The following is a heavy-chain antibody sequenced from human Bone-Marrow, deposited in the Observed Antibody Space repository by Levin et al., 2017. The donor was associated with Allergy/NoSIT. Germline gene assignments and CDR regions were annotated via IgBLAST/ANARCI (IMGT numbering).Heavy chain of an antibody. CDR1: GFTFSSSG. V-gene: IGHV3-30*18. Sequence: PGESLKISCAASGFTFSSSGMHWVRQAPGKGLEWVAVISFDGSNKLSAGSVKGRFTISRDNSKNTLFLQLDSLRLDDTAVYYCAKDWDYGYKSPAIDYWGQGTLVTVSA. CDR3: AKDWDYGYKSPAIDY. J-gene: IGHJ4*02. CDR2: ISFDGSNK. D-gene: IGHD3-16*01.